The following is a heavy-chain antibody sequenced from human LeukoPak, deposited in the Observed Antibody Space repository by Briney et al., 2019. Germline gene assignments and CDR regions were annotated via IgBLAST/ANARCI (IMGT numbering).Heavy chain of an antibody. J-gene: IGHJ4*02. CDR3: ARVKPAAN. CDR1: GYTFTAYS. CDR2: INPNSGGA. D-gene: IGHD2-2*01. Sequence: ASVKVSCKASGYTFTAYSIHSVRQAPGQGLEWMGWINPNSGGAKYAQKFQGRVTMTRDTSISTAYMELSRLRSDDTAVYYCARVKPAANWGQGTLVTVSS. V-gene: IGHV1-2*02.